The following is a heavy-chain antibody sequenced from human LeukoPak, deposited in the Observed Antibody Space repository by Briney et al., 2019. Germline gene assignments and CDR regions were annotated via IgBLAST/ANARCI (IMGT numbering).Heavy chain of an antibody. J-gene: IGHJ6*03. CDR2: ISAYNGNT. CDR3: ARDRVVVVPAAHYYYYYYMDV. CDR1: GCTFTSYG. D-gene: IGHD2-2*01. V-gene: IGHV1-18*01. Sequence: ASVKVSCRASGCTFTSYGISWVRQAPGQGLEWMGWISAYNGNTNYAQKLQGRVTMTTDTSTSTAYMELRSLRSDDTAVYYCARDRVVVVPAAHYYYYYYMDVWGKGTTVTVSS.